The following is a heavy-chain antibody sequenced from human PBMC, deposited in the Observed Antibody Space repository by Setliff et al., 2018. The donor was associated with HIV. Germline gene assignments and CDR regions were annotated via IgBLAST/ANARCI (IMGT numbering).Heavy chain of an antibody. Sequence: SETLSLTCTVSGGSISSGAYYWSWIRQHPGKGLEWIGYIYYSGSTYYNPSLKSRVTISVETSKNQFSLKLTSVTAEDTAVYYCAGDPPGYGSSWYGEGYFESWGLGTLVTVSS. CDR3: AGDPPGYGSSWYGEGYFES. V-gene: IGHV4-31*03. CDR2: IYYSGST. D-gene: IGHD6-13*01. J-gene: IGHJ4*02. CDR1: GGSISSGAYY.